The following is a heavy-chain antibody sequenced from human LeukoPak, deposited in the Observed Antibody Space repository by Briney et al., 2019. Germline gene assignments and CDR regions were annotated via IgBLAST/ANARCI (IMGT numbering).Heavy chain of an antibody. CDR3: VSTPGYCSGGSCKPLTDFDY. CDR1: GYTFTSYG. J-gene: IGHJ4*02. CDR2: ISAYNGNT. Sequence: ASVKVSCKASGYTFTSYGISWVRQAPGQGLEWMGWISAYNGNTNYAQKLQGRVTVTTDTSTSTAYMELRSLRSDDTAVYYCVSTPGYCSGGSCKPLTDFDYWGQGTLVTVSS. D-gene: IGHD2-15*01. V-gene: IGHV1-18*01.